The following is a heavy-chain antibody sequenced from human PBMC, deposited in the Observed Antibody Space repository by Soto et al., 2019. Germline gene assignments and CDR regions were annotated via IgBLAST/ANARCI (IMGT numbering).Heavy chain of an antibody. Sequence: ASVKVSCKASGGTFSSYAISWVRQAPGQGLEWMGWISAYNGNANYAQKFQGRVTITTDTSTSTAYMELRSLRSDDTAVYYCAALMYSSRRKYNWFDPWGQGTLVTVSS. J-gene: IGHJ5*02. V-gene: IGHV1-18*01. D-gene: IGHD6-13*01. CDR3: AALMYSSRRKYNWFDP. CDR1: GGTFSSYA. CDR2: ISAYNGNA.